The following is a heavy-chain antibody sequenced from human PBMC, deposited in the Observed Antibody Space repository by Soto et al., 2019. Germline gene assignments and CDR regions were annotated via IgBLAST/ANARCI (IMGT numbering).Heavy chain of an antibody. CDR3: VRLPPTVTPGKNFYFYMDV. CDR1: GGSVSSGDFS. Sequence: QLRLQESGPRLLKPSATLSLTCVVSGGSVSSGDFSWGWIRQPPGKGPEWVATIDNSGTASYNPSLHLRDSISMDTSRNEISMELTSVTATDTSLYYFVRLPPTVTPGKNFYFYMDVWGKGATVTVSS. V-gene: IGHV4-39*01. J-gene: IGHJ6*03. CDR2: IDNSGTA. D-gene: IGHD4-17*01.